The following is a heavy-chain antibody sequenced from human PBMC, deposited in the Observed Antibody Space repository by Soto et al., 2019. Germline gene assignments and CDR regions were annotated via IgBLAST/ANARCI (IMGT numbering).Heavy chain of an antibody. D-gene: IGHD6-25*01. J-gene: IGHJ4*02. V-gene: IGHV4-39*01. CDR1: RGSISSGTNY. Sequence: KLSETLSLTCTVSRGSISSGTNYWAWIRQPPGKGLEWIANIYYSGSTFYNPSLKSRVTISLDTSKNQFSLKLRSVTAADTAVYYCARREAGWYFDSWGQGTLVTVSS. CDR2: IYYSGST. CDR3: ARREAGWYFDS.